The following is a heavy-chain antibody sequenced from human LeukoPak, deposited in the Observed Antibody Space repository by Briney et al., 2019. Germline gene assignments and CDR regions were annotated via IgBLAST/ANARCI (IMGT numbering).Heavy chain of an antibody. CDR3: ARDSSSWYSFFDY. V-gene: IGHV3-48*03. CDR1: GFTLSSYE. CDR2: ISSNGSTI. D-gene: IGHD6-13*01. J-gene: IGHJ4*02. Sequence: GGSLRLSCAASGFTLSSYELNWVRQAPGKELEWVSYISSNGSTIYYSDSVKGRFTIFRDQAKNSLYLQMKSLRAEDTAVYYCARDSSSWYSFFDYWGLGTLVTVSS.